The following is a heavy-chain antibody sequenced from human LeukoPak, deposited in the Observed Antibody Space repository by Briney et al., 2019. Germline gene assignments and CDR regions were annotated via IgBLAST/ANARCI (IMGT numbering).Heavy chain of an antibody. V-gene: IGHV3-21*01. D-gene: IGHD3-22*01. J-gene: IGHJ4*02. CDR2: ISGSSNYI. Sequence: GGSLRLSCAASGFTFNTYSMNWVRQAPGKGLEWVSSISGSSNYIYYADSVKGRFTISRDNAKNSLYLQMNSLRAEDAAVYSCAREDSGYYYFDYWGQGTLVTVSS. CDR3: AREDSGYYYFDY. CDR1: GFTFNTYS.